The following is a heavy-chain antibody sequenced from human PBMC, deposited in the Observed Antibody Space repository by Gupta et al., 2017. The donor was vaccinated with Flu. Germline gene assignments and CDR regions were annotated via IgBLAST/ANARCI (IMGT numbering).Heavy chain of an antibody. Sequence: QLQLQESGPGLVKPSETLSLTCTVSGGSIRSSSYSWGWIRQPPGKGLEWIGSIYYSGSTYYNPSLKSRVTISVDTSKNQFSLKLSSVTAADTAVYYCARLHYDSSGYYIFDYWGQGTLVTVSS. CDR2: IYYSGST. CDR3: ARLHYDSSGYYIFDY. J-gene: IGHJ4*02. CDR1: GGSIRSSSYS. V-gene: IGHV4-39*01. D-gene: IGHD3-22*01.